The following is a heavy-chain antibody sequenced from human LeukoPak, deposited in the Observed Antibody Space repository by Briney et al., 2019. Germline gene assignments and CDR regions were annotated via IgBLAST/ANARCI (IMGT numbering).Heavy chain of an antibody. D-gene: IGHD3-10*01. CDR1: GFTFNRFW. CDR2: IKQDGSEK. J-gene: IGHJ4*02. Sequence: GGSLRLSCVASGFTFNRFWMTWVRQAPGKGLEWVANIKQDGSEKYYVDSVKGRFTISRDNSKETLFLQMNSLSLENTSVYYCARDATYYSHFDYWGQGTLVTVSS. V-gene: IGHV3-7*01. CDR3: ARDATYYSHFDY.